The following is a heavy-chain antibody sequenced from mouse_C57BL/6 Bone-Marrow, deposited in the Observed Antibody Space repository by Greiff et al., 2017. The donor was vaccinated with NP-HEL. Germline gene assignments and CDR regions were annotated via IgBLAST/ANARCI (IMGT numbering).Heavy chain of an antibody. CDR3: ARYSYPWFAY. Sequence: VQLQESGPELVKPGASVKISCKASGYAFSSSWMNWVKQRPGKGLEWIGRIYPGDGDTNYNGKFKGKATLTADKSSSTAYMQLSSLTSEDSAVYFCARYSYPWFAYWGQGTLVTVSA. CDR1: GYAFSSSW. V-gene: IGHV1-82*01. J-gene: IGHJ3*01. D-gene: IGHD2-10*01. CDR2: IYPGDGDT.